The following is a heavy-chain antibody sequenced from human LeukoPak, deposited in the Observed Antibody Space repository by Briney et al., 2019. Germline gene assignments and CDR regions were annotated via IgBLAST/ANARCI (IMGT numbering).Heavy chain of an antibody. CDR3: ARNPADDSSSWMRKKRIYAFDI. J-gene: IGHJ3*02. V-gene: IGHV5-51*01. CDR2: IYPGDSDT. CDR1: GYSFTSYW. D-gene: IGHD6-13*01. Sequence: GESLKISCKGSGYSFTSYWIGWVRQMPGKGLEWMGIIYPGDSDTRYSPSFQGQVTISADKSISTAYLQWSSLKASDTAMYYCARNPADDSSSWMRKKRIYAFDIWGQGTMVTVSS.